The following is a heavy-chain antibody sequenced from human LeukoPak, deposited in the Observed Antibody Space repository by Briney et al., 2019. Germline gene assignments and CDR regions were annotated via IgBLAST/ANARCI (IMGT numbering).Heavy chain of an antibody. D-gene: IGHD2-2*02. CDR2: IYHNGTP. Sequence: SGTLSLTCAVSVGSINSGNWWSWVRQSPGKGLEWIGEIYHNGTPNYNPSLKSRVTISADTFKNHFSLKMTSVTAADTAVYYCATAPILRGEGGEHYEYGMDVWGQGTTVIVSS. CDR3: ATAPILRGEGGEHYEYGMDV. V-gene: IGHV4-4*02. J-gene: IGHJ6*02. CDR1: VGSINSGNW.